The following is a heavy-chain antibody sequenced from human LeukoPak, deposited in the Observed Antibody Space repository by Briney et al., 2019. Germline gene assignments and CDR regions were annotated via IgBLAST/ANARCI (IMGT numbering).Heavy chain of an antibody. CDR1: GFIFTDHW. CDR3: ARAVDVADY. J-gene: IGHJ4*02. CDR2: IKEDESAK. V-gene: IGHV3-7*01. Sequence: GGSLRLSCVASGFIFTDHWMSWVRPAPGKGLDWVANIKEDESAKFYADSVRGRFTISRDNAKNSVYLEMNNLRVEDTAVYYCARAVDVADYWGRGTLVTVSS. D-gene: IGHD3-16*01.